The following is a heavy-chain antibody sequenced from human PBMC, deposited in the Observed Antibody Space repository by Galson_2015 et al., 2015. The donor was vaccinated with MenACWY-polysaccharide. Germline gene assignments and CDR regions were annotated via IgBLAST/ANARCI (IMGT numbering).Heavy chain of an antibody. V-gene: IGHV3-53*01. D-gene: IGHD1-26*01. CDR2: IYSGGST. J-gene: IGHJ3*02. Sequence: SLRLSCAASGFTVSSNYMSWVRQAPGKGLEWVSVIYSGGSTYYADSVKGRFTISRHNSKNTLYLQMDSLRAEDTAIYYCAKARTGGSYYAFDAFDIWGQGTMVTVSS. CDR3: AKARTGGSYYAFDAFDI. CDR1: GFTVSSNY.